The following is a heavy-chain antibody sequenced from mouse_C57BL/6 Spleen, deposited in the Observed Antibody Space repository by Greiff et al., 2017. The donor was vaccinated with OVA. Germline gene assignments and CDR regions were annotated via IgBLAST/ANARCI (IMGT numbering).Heavy chain of an antibody. CDR1: GYTFTDYE. J-gene: IGHJ3*01. Sequence: VQLQQSGAELVRPGASVTLSCKASGYTFTDYEMHWVKQTPVHGLEWIGAIDPETGGPAYNQKFKGKAILTADKSSSTAYMELRSLTSEDSAVYYCTRSAGSTMVTTPFAYWGQGTLVTVSA. CDR2: IDPETGGP. V-gene: IGHV1-15*01. D-gene: IGHD2-2*01. CDR3: TRSAGSTMVTTPFAY.